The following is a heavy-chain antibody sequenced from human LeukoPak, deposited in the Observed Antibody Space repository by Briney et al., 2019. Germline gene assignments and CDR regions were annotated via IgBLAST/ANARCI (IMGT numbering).Heavy chain of an antibody. Sequence: GGSLRLSCAASEFTFSNYKMNWVRQAPGKGLEWASSISSSSSYIYYADSVRGRFSISRDSSKNVLYLQMNSLRAEDTAVYYCAKDRCNNGIGCYYYYMDLWGKGTTVTISS. D-gene: IGHD2-8*01. CDR3: AKDRCNNGIGCYYYYMDL. V-gene: IGHV3-21*01. J-gene: IGHJ6*03. CDR2: ISSSSSYI. CDR1: EFTFSNYK.